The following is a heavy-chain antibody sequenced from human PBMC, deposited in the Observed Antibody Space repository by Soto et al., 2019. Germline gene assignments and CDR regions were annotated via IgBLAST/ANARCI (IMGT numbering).Heavy chain of an antibody. CDR2: INPASGST. CDR3: ARDFAAGDH. CDR1: GYTFTHYY. D-gene: IGHD6-25*01. V-gene: IGHV1-46*01. J-gene: IGHJ4*02. Sequence: QVQLVQSGAEVKKPGASVKLSCRTSGYTFTHYYIHWVRQAPGQGLAWLAIINPASGSTNYAQDFLGRVTLTMDPSTTTVYMELSGLRAEDTAIFYCARDFAAGDHWGQGTLVTVSS.